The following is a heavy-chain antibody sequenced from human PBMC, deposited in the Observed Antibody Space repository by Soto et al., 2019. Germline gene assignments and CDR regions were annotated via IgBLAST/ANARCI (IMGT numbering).Heavy chain of an antibody. V-gene: IGHV4-59*01. D-gene: IGHD3-10*01. CDR1: GGSISSYY. CDR2: IYYSGST. J-gene: IGHJ4*02. Sequence: SETLSLTCTVSGGSISSYYWSWIRQPPGKGLEWIGYIYYSGSTNYNPSLKSRVTISVDTSKNQFSLKLSSVTAADTAVYYCARDSADYYFDYWGQGTLVTVSS. CDR3: ARDSADYYFDY.